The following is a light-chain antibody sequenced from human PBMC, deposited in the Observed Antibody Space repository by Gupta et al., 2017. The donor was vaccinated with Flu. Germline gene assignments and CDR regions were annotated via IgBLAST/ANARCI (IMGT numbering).Light chain of an antibody. Sequence: DIQMTQSPSVLSVSVGDRVTITCRASQSINSWLAWYQQKPGKAPKLLMYKASTLHDGVPSRLRGSGSGTDFTLTISSREPDDFATYYGQQYSTSSSNFGKGTK. CDR1: QSINSW. CDR3: QQYSTSSSN. CDR2: KAS. V-gene: IGKV1-5*03. J-gene: IGKJ2*01.